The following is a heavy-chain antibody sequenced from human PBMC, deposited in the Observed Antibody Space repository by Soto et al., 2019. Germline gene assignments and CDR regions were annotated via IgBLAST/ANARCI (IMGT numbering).Heavy chain of an antibody. CDR3: ARVLFYGSGSYYSDP. CDR2: IYYSGST. V-gene: IGHV4-59*01. J-gene: IGHJ5*02. Sequence: SETLSLTCTVSGASISDYYWSWIRQPPGKGLEWIGYIYYSGSTNYNPSLKSRVTISVDTSKNQFSLKLRSVTAADTAVYYCARVLFYGSGSYYSDPWGQGTLVTVSS. CDR1: GASISDYY. D-gene: IGHD3-10*01.